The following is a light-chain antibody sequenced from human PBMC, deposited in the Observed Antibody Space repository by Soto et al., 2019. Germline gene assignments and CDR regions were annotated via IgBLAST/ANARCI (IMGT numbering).Light chain of an antibody. V-gene: IGLV2-11*01. Sequence: QSALTQPRSVSGSPGQSVTISCTGTTGDVGAYNFVSWYQLHPGKAPKLMIYDASKRPSGVPDRFSASKSGNTASLTISGLQAEDEADYYCCSYAGSFTWVFGGGTTLTVL. CDR1: TGDVGAYNF. J-gene: IGLJ3*02. CDR3: CSYAGSFTWV. CDR2: DAS.